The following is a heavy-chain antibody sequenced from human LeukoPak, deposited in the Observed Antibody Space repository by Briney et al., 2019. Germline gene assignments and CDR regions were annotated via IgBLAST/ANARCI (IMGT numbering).Heavy chain of an antibody. V-gene: IGHV3-23*01. CDR1: GFTFSNYA. CDR3: AKDRYCSGGSCSGDFDY. Sequence: GGSRRLSCAASGFTFSNYALSWFRQAPGKGLEWVSGISASGDSTYYADSVKGRFTISRDNSKNTLYVQMNSLRAEDTAVYYCAKDRYCSGGSCSGDFDYWGQGTLVTVSS. D-gene: IGHD2-15*01. CDR2: ISASGDST. J-gene: IGHJ4*02.